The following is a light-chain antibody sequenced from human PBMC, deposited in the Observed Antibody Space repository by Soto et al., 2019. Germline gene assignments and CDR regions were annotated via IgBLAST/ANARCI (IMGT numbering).Light chain of an antibody. V-gene: IGKV1-5*01. CDR1: QSVNHW. J-gene: IGKJ1*01. Sequence: IQMTQYPSTLSASIGERVTISCRASQSVNHWLAWYQRKPGKAPKLLIHDASTLESGIPSRFSGSGSGTEFTLTISSLQPEDFATYYCQQLYSYPWTFGQGTKVDIK. CDR2: DAS. CDR3: QQLYSYPWT.